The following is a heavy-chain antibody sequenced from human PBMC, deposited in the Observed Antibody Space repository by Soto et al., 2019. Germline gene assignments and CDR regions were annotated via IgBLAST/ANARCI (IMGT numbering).Heavy chain of an antibody. CDR3: ARGQVPAAIFHYYGMDV. D-gene: IGHD2-2*02. CDR2: IIPIFGTA. V-gene: IGHV1-69*01. Sequence: QVQLVQSGAEVKKPGSSVKVSCKASGGTFSSYAISWVRQAPGQGLEWMGGIIPIFGTANYAQKFQGRVTITADESTSTAYMELSSLRSEDTAVYYCARGQVPAAIFHYYGMDVWGQGTTVTVSS. J-gene: IGHJ6*02. CDR1: GGTFSSYA.